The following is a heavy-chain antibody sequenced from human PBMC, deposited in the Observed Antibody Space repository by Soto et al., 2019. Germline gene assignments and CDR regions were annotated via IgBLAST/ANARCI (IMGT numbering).Heavy chain of an antibody. Sequence: PGESLKISCKGSGYSFTSYWISWVRQMPGKGLEWMGRIDPSDSYTNYSPSFQGHVTISADKSISTAYLQWSSLKASDTAMYYCARWGGYGVSNYYYYGMDVWGQGTTVTVSS. CDR2: IDPSDSYT. CDR3: ARWGGYGVSNYYYYGMDV. CDR1: GYSFTSYW. J-gene: IGHJ6*02. D-gene: IGHD5-12*01. V-gene: IGHV5-10-1*01.